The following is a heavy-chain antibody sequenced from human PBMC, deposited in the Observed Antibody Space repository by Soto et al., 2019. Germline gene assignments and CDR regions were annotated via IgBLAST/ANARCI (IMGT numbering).Heavy chain of an antibody. J-gene: IGHJ3*02. V-gene: IGHV1-8*01. CDR1: GYAFSSFD. D-gene: IGHD4-4*01. CDR3: ATGTVTSDAFDI. Sequence: QVQLVQSGAEVRKPGASVKLSCKASGYAFSSFDINWVRQAAGQGLEWMGWMNPNSGTTGYAQKFQGRVTMSRNTSIRTAYMELNSLRSEDTAVYYCATGTVTSDAFDIWGQGTTVTVSS. CDR2: MNPNSGTT.